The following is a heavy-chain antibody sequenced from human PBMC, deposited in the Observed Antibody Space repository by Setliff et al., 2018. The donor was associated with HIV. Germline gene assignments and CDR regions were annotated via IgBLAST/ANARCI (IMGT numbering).Heavy chain of an antibody. V-gene: IGHV3-21*01. J-gene: IGHJ4*02. Sequence: PGGSLRLSCVVSGFIFSDHYIDWVRQAPGKGLEWVSSIGNSGSYIYYADSVKGRFTISRDNAKNSLYLQMNSLRVEDTAMYYCASLYCSSSSCYEDYWGQGTLVTVSS. CDR2: IGNSGSYI. CDR1: GFIFSDHY. D-gene: IGHD2-2*01. CDR3: ASLYCSSSSCYEDY.